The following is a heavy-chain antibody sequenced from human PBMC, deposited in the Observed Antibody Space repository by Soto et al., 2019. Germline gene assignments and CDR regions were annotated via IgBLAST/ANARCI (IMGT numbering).Heavy chain of an antibody. J-gene: IGHJ5*02. D-gene: IGHD2-15*01. CDR3: ARVRGIYCSGGSCYSVGWFDP. CDR1: GFSLSNARMG. V-gene: IGHV2-26*01. CDR2: IFSNDEK. Sequence: QVTLKESGPVLVKPTETLTLTCTVSGFSLSNARMGVSWIRQPPGKALEWLAHIFSNDEKSYSTSLKSRLTISKDTYKSQVVLTMTNMDPVDTATYSCARVRGIYCSGGSCYSVGWFDPWGQGTLVTVSS.